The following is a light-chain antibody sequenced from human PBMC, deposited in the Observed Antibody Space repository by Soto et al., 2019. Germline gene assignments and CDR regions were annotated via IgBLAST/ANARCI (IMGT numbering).Light chain of an antibody. CDR3: SSYTSSSTLV. Sequence: QSVLTQPASVSGSPGQSITISCTGTSSDVGAYNYVSWYQQHPGKAPKVLIYEVRNRPSRVSNRFSGSKSGNTASLTISGLQAEDEADYYCSSYTSSSTLVFGTGTQLTVL. V-gene: IGLV2-14*01. J-gene: IGLJ7*01. CDR2: EVR. CDR1: SSDVGAYNY.